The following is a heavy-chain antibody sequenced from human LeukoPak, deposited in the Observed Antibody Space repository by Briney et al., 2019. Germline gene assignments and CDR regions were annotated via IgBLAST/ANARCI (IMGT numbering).Heavy chain of an antibody. D-gene: IGHD2-2*01. Sequence: PSETLSLTCTVPGGSISSGSSYWSWIRQPAGDGLGWNARIYTSGSTNNNPSLKSRVTISADTSKNQFSLKLSSVTAADTAVYYCARDHIFRQGDDIVVVAAAGWFDPWGQGTLVTVSS. CDR2: IYTSGST. CDR1: GGSISSGSSY. J-gene: IGHJ5*02. CDR3: ARDHIFRQGDDIVVVAAAGWFDP. V-gene: IGHV4-61*02.